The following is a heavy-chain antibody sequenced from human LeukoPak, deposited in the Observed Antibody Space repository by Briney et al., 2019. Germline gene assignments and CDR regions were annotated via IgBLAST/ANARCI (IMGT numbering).Heavy chain of an antibody. CDR3: ATAITGVVIRNDAFDI. J-gene: IGHJ3*02. D-gene: IGHD3-22*01. CDR1: GFTFDDYA. Sequence: AGGSLRLSCAASGFTFDDYAMHWVRQAPGKGLEWVSGISWNSDSVGYADSVKGRFTISRDNAKNSLYLQMNSLRAEDTALYYCATAITGVVIRNDAFDIWGQGTMVTVSS. CDR2: ISWNSDSV. V-gene: IGHV3-9*01.